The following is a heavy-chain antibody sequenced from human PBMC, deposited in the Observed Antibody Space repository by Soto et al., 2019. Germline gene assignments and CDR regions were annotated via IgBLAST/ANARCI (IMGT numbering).Heavy chain of an antibody. D-gene: IGHD6-19*01. CDR1: GGSISSSSYY. CDR3: ARLHNSSDWTDFDF. V-gene: IGHV4-39*02. J-gene: IGHJ4*02. CDR2: IYYGGST. Sequence: PSETLSLTCTVSGGSISSSSYYWGWIRQPPGKGLEWIGSIYYGGSTSHNPSLKSRVTISLGTPKKHFYLNLRSVTAADTAVYFCARLHNSSDWTDFDFWGQGTRVTVSS.